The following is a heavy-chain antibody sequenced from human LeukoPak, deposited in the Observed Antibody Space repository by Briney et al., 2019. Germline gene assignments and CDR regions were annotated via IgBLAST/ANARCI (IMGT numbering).Heavy chain of an antibody. CDR1: GYSISSGYY. CDR2: IYHSGST. D-gene: IGHD3-22*01. Sequence: MTSETLSLTCTVSGYSISSGYYWGWIRQPPGKGLEWIGSIYHSGSTNYNPSLKSRVTISVDTPKNQFSLKLSSVTAADTAVYYCARAMWVDYYDSSGYPPGGFDYWGQGTLVTVSS. J-gene: IGHJ4*02. V-gene: IGHV4-38-2*02. CDR3: ARAMWVDYYDSSGYPPGGFDY.